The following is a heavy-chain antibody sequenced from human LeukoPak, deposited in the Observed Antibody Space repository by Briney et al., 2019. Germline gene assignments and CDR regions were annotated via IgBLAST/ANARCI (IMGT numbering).Heavy chain of an antibody. CDR3: TRAGGPYSSGWDDAFDI. V-gene: IGHV3-49*03. CDR1: GFTFGDYA. Sequence: GGSLGLSCTASGFTFGDYAMSWFRQAPGKGLEWVGFIRSKAYGGTTEYAASVKGRFTISRDDSKSIAYLQMNSLKTEDTAVYYCTRAGGPYSSGWDDAFDIWGQGTMVTVSS. D-gene: IGHD6-19*01. CDR2: IRSKAYGGTT. J-gene: IGHJ3*02.